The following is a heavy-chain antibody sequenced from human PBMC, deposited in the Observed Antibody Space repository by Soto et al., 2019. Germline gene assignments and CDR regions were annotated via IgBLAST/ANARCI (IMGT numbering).Heavy chain of an antibody. J-gene: IGHJ5*02. CDR2: IYFNGGT. V-gene: IGHV4-59*02. Sequence: QVQLQESGPGLVKPSETLSLTCTVSRGSVSGYYWAWVRQPPGKGLEYIGYIYFNGGTNYSPSLRQRLTVTVDMTTNQLSRKVSSEITADTAVYFCANHCHYVPRSVVGGTYFDPWGQGTLFTVSS. CDR3: ANHCHYVPRSVVGGTYFDP. CDR1: RGSVSGYY. D-gene: IGHD2-21*01.